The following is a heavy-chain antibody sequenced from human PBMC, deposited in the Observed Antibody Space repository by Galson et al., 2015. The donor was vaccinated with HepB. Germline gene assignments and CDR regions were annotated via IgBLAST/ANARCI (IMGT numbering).Heavy chain of an antibody. D-gene: IGHD6-19*01. CDR2: ISYDGSNK. J-gene: IGHJ4*02. Sequence: SLRLSCAASGFTFSSYAMHWVRQAPGKGLEWVAVISYDGSNKYYADSVKGRFTISRDNSKNTLYLQMNSLRAEDTAVYYCAREGGQWLVLVYWGQGTLSPSPQ. V-gene: IGHV3-30-3*01. CDR3: AREGGQWLVLVY. CDR1: GFTFSSYA.